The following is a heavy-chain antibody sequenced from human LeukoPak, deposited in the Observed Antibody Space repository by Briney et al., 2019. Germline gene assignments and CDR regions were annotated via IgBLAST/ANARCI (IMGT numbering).Heavy chain of an antibody. CDR2: INTGGSST. J-gene: IGHJ4*02. CDR1: GSTFSSYW. Sequence: GGSLRLSCAASGSTFSSYWMHWVRQVPGKGLVWVSRINTGGSSTTYADSVKGRFTISRDNAKNTLYLQMNSLRAEDTAVYYCARSNQADDYWGQGTLVTVSS. V-gene: IGHV3-74*01. D-gene: IGHD4-11*01. CDR3: ARSNQADDY.